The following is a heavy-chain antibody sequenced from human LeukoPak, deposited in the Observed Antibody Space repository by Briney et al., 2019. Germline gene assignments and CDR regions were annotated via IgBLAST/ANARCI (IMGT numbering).Heavy chain of an antibody. V-gene: IGHV4-34*01. CDR2: INHSGST. CDR3: ARVESGYYDSSGYYRTIYYYYGMDV. CDR1: GGSISSYY. Sequence: SETLSLTCTVSGGSISSYYWSWIRQPPGKGLEWIGEINHSGSTNYNPSLKSRVTISVDTSKNQFSLKLSFVTAADTAVYYCARVESGYYDSSGYYRTIYYYYGMDVWGQGTTVTVSS. D-gene: IGHD3-22*01. J-gene: IGHJ6*02.